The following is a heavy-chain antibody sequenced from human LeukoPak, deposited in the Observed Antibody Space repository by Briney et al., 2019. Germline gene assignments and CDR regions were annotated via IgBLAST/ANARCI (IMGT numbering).Heavy chain of an antibody. CDR1: GYTFTSYD. V-gene: IGHV1-8*01. D-gene: IGHD5-18*01. Sequence: ASVKVSCKASGYTFTSYDINWVRQAPGQGLEWMGWMNPNSGNTGYAQKFQGRVTITRDTSASTAYMELSSLRSEDTAVYYCAGGYSYGLRPNYFDYWGQGTLVTVSS. J-gene: IGHJ4*02. CDR3: AGGYSYGLRPNYFDY. CDR2: MNPNSGNT.